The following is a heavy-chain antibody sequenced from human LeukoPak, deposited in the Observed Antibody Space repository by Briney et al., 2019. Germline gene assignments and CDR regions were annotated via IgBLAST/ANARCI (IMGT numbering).Heavy chain of an antibody. CDR2: IYSGGST. CDR3: ARLDSSGWRFDY. CDR1: GLTFGSYS. J-gene: IGHJ4*02. Sequence: GGSLRLSCAASGLTFGSYSLNWVRQAPGKGLEWVSVIYSGGSTYYADSVKGRFTISRDNSKNTLYLQMNSLRAEDTAVYYCARLDSSGWRFDYWGQGTLVTVSS. V-gene: IGHV3-53*01. D-gene: IGHD6-19*01.